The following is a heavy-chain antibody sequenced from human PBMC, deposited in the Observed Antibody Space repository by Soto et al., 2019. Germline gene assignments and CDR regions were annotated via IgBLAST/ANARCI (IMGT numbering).Heavy chain of an antibody. CDR1: GFPFSVFD. Sequence: WGSLRLSCEAYGFPFSVFDMHLVRQPTGKGLEWVSSIGTAGDTYYAVSVKGSFTISRDNAKNSLSLQMNSLRAGDMAVYFCAKSQEIGHHCFDSWRQGIQFTVSS. V-gene: IGHV3-13*01. CDR3: AKSQEIGHHCFDS. CDR2: IGTAGDT. J-gene: IGHJ4*02.